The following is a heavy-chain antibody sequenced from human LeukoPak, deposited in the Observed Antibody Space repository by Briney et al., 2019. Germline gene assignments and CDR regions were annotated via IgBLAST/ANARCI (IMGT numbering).Heavy chain of an antibody. V-gene: IGHV4-61*08. CDR2: IYYIGNT. CDR1: GGSVSRGGYY. J-gene: IGHJ4*02. CDR3: ARRGIVAATTPFDY. Sequence: SETLSLTCTVSGGSVSRGGYYWNWIRQPPGKGLEWIGDIYYIGNTNYNPSLKSRVSISVDTSKNQFSLKLTSVTAADTAVYYCARRGIVAATTPFDYWGQGSLVTVSS. D-gene: IGHD5-12*01.